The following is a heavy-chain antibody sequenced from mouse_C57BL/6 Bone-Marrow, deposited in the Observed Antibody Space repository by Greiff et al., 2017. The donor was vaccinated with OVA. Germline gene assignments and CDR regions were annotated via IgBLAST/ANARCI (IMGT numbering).Heavy chain of an antibody. CDR1: GYSFTGYS. CDR2: IYPDSGVS. Sequence: VQLQQSGPELVKPGASVKISCKASGYSFTGYSMHWVKQSHGHILDWIGYIYPDSGVSSYNQKFKGKATLTVDKSSSTAYMELRSLTSEDSAVYYCARGAGFDYGGQGNTLTVTS. CDR3: ARGAGFDY. J-gene: IGHJ2*01. V-gene: IGHV1-31*01.